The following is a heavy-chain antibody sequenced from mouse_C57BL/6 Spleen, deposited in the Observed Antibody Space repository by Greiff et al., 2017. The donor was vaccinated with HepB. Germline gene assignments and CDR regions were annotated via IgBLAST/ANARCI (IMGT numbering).Heavy chain of an antibody. CDR1: GYTFTSYW. J-gene: IGHJ1*03. CDR3: ARSYTGRYFDV. CDR2: IYPSDSEN. V-gene: IGHV1-61*01. D-gene: IGHD3-1*01. Sequence: VQLQQSGAELVRPGSSVKLSCKASGYTFTSYWMDWVKQRPGQGLEWIGNIYPSDSENHYNQKFKDKATLTVDKSSSTAYMQRSSLTSEDSAVYYCARSYTGRYFDVWGTGTTVTVSS.